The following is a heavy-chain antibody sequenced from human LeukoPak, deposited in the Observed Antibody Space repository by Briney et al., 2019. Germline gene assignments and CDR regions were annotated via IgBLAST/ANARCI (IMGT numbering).Heavy chain of an antibody. Sequence: SETLSLTCTVSGGSISSSSYYWSSIRQPAGKGLEWLGRIYTSGSTNYNPSLKSRVTISVDTSKNQFSLKLSSVTAADTAVYYCARDKITIFGVGDDAFDIWGQGTMVTVSS. CDR3: ARDKITIFGVGDDAFDI. J-gene: IGHJ3*02. CDR2: IYTSGST. D-gene: IGHD3-3*01. V-gene: IGHV4-61*02. CDR1: GGSISSSSYY.